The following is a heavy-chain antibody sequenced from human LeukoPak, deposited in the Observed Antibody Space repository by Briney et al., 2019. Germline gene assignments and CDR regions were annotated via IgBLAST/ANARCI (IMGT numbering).Heavy chain of an antibody. J-gene: IGHJ4*02. Sequence: GGSLRLSCAASGFTFSSYWMSWVRQAPGKGLEWVANIKQDGSEKYYVDSVKGRFTISRDNAKNSLYLQMNSLRAEDTAVYYCAREGYSGYYDSSDYPKYYFDYWGQGTLVIVSS. CDR3: AREGYSGYYDSSDYPKYYFDY. CDR2: IKQDGSEK. V-gene: IGHV3-7*01. CDR1: GFTFSSYW. D-gene: IGHD3-22*01.